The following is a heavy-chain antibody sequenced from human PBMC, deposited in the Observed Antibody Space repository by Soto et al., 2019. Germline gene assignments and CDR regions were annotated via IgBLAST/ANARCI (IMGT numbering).Heavy chain of an antibody. V-gene: IGHV4-39*01. J-gene: IGHJ5*02. CDR1: GGSISSSSYF. Sequence: QLQLQESGPGLVKPSETLSITCTVSGGSISSSSYFWGWIRQPPRKGLEWIGSIYYSGSTYYNPSLKSRVTVSVDTSKNQFSLKLSSVTAADTAVYYCARPPSDLWFDPWGHRTLVTVSS. CDR2: IYYSGST. D-gene: IGHD1-26*01. CDR3: ARPPSDLWFDP.